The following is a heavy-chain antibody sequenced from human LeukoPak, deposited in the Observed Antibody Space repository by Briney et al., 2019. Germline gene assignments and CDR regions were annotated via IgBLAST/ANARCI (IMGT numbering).Heavy chain of an antibody. V-gene: IGHV3-30*02. CDR2: IRYDGSNK. Sequence: TGGSLRLSCAAPGFTFSTYDIHWVRQAPGKGLEWVAFIRYDGSNKYYADSVKGRFTISRDNSKNTLYLQMNSLRAEDTAVYYCAKDTYSSGWYNWFDPWGQGTLVTVSS. D-gene: IGHD6-19*01. CDR1: GFTFSTYD. J-gene: IGHJ5*02. CDR3: AKDTYSSGWYNWFDP.